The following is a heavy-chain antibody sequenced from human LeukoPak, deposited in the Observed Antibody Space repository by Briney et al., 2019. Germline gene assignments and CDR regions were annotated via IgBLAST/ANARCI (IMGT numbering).Heavy chain of an antibody. Sequence: SETLSLTCTISGSSISSYYWSWIRQPPGKGLEWIGYVGYIGSTNYNPSLKSRVTISVDTSKSLFSLKLSSVTAADTAVYYCARVEVGAANRQWYGMDVWGQGTTVTVSS. V-gene: IGHV4-59*01. D-gene: IGHD6-19*01. CDR2: VGYIGST. CDR3: ARVEVGAANRQWYGMDV. J-gene: IGHJ6*02. CDR1: GSSISSYY.